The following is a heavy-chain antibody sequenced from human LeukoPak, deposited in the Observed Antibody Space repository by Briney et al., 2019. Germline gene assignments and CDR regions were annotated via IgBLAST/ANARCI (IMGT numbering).Heavy chain of an antibody. V-gene: IGHV1-69*05. CDR2: IIPIFGTA. J-gene: IGHJ3*02. Sequence: ASVKVSCKASGGTFSSYAISWVRQAPGQGLGWMGRIIPIFGTANYAQKFQGRVTITTDESTSTAYMELSSLRSEDTAVYYCARDVLRYFGWLPHDAFDIWGQGTMVTVSS. CDR1: GGTFSSYA. CDR3: ARDVLRYFGWLPHDAFDI. D-gene: IGHD3-9*01.